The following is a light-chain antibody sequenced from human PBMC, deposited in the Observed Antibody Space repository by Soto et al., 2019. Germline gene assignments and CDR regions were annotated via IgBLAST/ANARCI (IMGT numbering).Light chain of an antibody. Sequence: QPVLTQPPSASGSPGQSVTISCTGTSSDVGGYNYVSWYQQHPGKAPKLMIYEVSKRPSGVPYRFSGSKSGNTASLTVSGLQAEDEADYYCSSYAGSLVVFGGGTQLTVL. CDR3: SSYAGSLVV. J-gene: IGLJ2*01. CDR1: SSDVGGYNY. V-gene: IGLV2-8*01. CDR2: EVS.